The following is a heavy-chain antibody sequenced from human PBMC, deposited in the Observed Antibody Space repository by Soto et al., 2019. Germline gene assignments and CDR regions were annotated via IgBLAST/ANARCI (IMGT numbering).Heavy chain of an antibody. CDR1: GYTFTGYY. J-gene: IGHJ6*02. Sequence: ASVKVSCKASGYTFTGYYMHWVRQAPGQGLEWMGWINPNSGGTNYAQKFQGWVTMTRDTAISTAYMELSRLRSDDTAVYYCARESPTRDTAMVTDGMDVWGQGTTVTVSS. D-gene: IGHD5-18*01. CDR3: ARESPTRDTAMVTDGMDV. V-gene: IGHV1-2*04. CDR2: INPNSGGT.